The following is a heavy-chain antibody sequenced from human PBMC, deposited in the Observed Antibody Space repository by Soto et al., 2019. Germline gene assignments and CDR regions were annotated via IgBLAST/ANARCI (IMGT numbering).Heavy chain of an antibody. D-gene: IGHD6-19*01. CDR3: ARGGIAVAGTRPNRVPDY. CDR1: GGSFSGYY. V-gene: IGHV4-34*01. Sequence: SETLSLTCAVYGGSFSGYYWSWIRQPPGKGLEWIGEINHSGSTNYNPSLKSRVTISVDTSKNQFSLKLSSVTAADTAVYYCARGGIAVAGTRPNRVPDYWGQGTLVTVSS. CDR2: INHSGST. J-gene: IGHJ4*02.